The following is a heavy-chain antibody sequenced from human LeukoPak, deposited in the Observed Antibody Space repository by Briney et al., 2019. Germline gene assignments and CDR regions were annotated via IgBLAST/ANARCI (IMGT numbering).Heavy chain of an antibody. CDR3: AKDFWRLMTTVTPVLDY. CDR2: ISWNSGSI. D-gene: IGHD4-17*01. Sequence: PGRSLRLSCAASGFTFDDYAMHWVRQAPGKGLEWVSGISWNSGSIGYADSVKGRFTISRDNAKNSLYLQMNSLRADDTALYYCAKDFWRLMTTVTPVLDYWGQGTLVTVSS. J-gene: IGHJ4*02. CDR1: GFTFDDYA. V-gene: IGHV3-9*01.